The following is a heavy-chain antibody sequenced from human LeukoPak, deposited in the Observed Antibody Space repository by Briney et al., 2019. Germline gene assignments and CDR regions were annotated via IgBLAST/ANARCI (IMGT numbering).Heavy chain of an antibody. CDR2: ISGSGGST. V-gene: IGHV3-23*01. D-gene: IGHD3-10*01. CDR3: AKERDYYGSGRGLYFDY. J-gene: IGHJ4*02. Sequence: GGSLRLSCAASGFTFSSYAMSWVRQATGKGLEWVSAISGSGGSTYYADSVKGRFTISRDNSKNTLYLQMNSLRAEDTAVYYCAKERDYYGSGRGLYFDYWGQGTLVTVSS. CDR1: GFTFSSYA.